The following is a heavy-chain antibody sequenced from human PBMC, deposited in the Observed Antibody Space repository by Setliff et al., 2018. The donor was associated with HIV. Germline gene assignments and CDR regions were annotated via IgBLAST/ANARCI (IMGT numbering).Heavy chain of an antibody. CDR2: IIPIFGPT. Sequence: VASVKVSCKASGGTFSSYAISWVRQAPGQGLEWMGGIIPIFGPTNYAQKFQGRLTITADESTSTAYMELSSLRSDDTAVYYCARGMDYYDTSGYYQYYFDYWGQGTLVTVSS. J-gene: IGHJ4*02. V-gene: IGHV1-69*13. D-gene: IGHD3-22*01. CDR1: GGTFSSYA. CDR3: ARGMDYYDTSGYYQYYFDY.